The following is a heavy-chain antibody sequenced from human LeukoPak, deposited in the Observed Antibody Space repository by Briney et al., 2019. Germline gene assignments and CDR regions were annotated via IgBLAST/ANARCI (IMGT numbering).Heavy chain of an antibody. V-gene: IGHV1-24*01. D-gene: IGHD5-18*01. CDR1: GYTLTELS. CDR3: ATIISKRYSSQY. J-gene: IGHJ4*02. CDR2: FDPEDGET. Sequence: GASVTVSCTVSGYTLTELSMHWVRQAPGKGLEWMGGFDPEDGETIYAQKFQGRVTMTEDTSTDTAYMELSSLRSEDTAVYYCATIISKRYSSQYWGQGTLVTVSS.